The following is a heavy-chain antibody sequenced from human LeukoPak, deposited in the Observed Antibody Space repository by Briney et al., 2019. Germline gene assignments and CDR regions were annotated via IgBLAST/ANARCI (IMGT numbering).Heavy chain of an antibody. CDR2: IYPSDSDT. CDR3: ARHPRGVRSGYGGSRYYFDY. CDR1: GYSFTSYW. Sequence: GESLKISCKGSGYSFTSYWIGWVRQMPGKGLEWMGIIYPSDSDTRYSPSFQGQVTISADKSISTAYLQWSSLKASDIAMYYCARHPRGVRSGYGGSRYYFDYWGQGTLVTVSS. D-gene: IGHD4-23*01. V-gene: IGHV5-51*01. J-gene: IGHJ4*02.